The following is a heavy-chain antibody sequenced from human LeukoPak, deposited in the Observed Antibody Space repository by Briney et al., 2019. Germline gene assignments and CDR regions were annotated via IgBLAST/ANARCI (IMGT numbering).Heavy chain of an antibody. CDR1: GGSISSGGYY. CDR3: ARYFVVVPAATRGKGWFDP. Sequence: SQTLSLTCTVSGGSISSGGYYWSWIRQHPGKGLEWIGYIYYSGSTYYNPSLKSRVTISVDTSKNQFSLKLSSVTAADTAVYYCARYFVVVPAATRGKGWFDPWGQGTLVTVSS. V-gene: IGHV4-31*03. D-gene: IGHD2-2*01. CDR2: IYYSGST. J-gene: IGHJ5*02.